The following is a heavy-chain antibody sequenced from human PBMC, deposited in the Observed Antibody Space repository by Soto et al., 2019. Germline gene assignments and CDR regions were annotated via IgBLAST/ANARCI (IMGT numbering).Heavy chain of an antibody. CDR1: SGSIITVGHY. CDR3: ARETGALRSRNCDY. V-gene: IGHV4-31*03. J-gene: IGHJ4*02. Sequence: SLSLTCSVSSGSIITVGHYWAWIREPPWKGREWIGYTYHAGSTYYSKSLTSRLTMSVDTSKRQFPLRLSSVTAADTAVYYGARETGALRSRNCDYWGQGSLVTVSS. D-gene: IGHD7-27*01. CDR2: TYHAGST.